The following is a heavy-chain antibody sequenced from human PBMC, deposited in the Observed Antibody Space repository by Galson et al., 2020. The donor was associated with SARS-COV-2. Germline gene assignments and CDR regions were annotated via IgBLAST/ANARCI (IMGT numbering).Heavy chain of an antibody. CDR2: ISAYNGNT. V-gene: IGHV1-18*01. J-gene: IGHJ4*02. CDR3: ARSGDDDGSGSFSY. Sequence: ASVKVSCKTSRYRFTSYGISWVRQAPGQGLAWMGWISAYNGNTHYAQKFQGRVTLTTETSTSTAYMDLRSLRSDDTAVYYCARSGDDDGSGSFSYWGQGTLVTVSS. CDR1: RYRFTSYG. D-gene: IGHD3-10*01.